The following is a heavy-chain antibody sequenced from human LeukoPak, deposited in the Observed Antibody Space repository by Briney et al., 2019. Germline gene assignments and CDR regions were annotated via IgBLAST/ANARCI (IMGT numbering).Heavy chain of an antibody. D-gene: IGHD3-22*01. CDR2: ISPSSGT. Sequence: GGSLRLSCAASGFTFSSYAMRWVRQAPGKGLEWVSAISPSSGTFYADSVKGRFTISRDNSKNTLYLQMNSLRAEDAAVYYCARPQSSSGYYWPFDDWGQGTLVTVSS. J-gene: IGHJ4*02. CDR1: GFTFSSYA. CDR3: ARPQSSSGYYWPFDD. V-gene: IGHV3-23*01.